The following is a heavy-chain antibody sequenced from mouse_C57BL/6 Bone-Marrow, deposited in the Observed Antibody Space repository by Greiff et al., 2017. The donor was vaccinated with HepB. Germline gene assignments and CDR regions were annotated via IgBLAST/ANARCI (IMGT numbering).Heavy chain of an antibody. D-gene: IGHD2-3*01. V-gene: IGHV1-53*01. CDR1: GYTFTSYW. CDR3: ARSDDGYLYYYAMDY. CDR2: INPSNGGT. J-gene: IGHJ4*01. Sequence: QVQLQQPGTELVKPGASAKLSCKASGYTFTSYWMHWVKQRPGQGLEWIGNINPSNGGTNYNEKFKSKATLTVDKSSSTAYMQLSSLTSEDSAVYYCARSDDGYLYYYAMDYWGQGTSVTVSS.